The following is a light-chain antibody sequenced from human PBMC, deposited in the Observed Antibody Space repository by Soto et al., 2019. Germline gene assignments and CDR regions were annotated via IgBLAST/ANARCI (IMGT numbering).Light chain of an antibody. CDR3: QQSYSKHLT. CDR2: AAS. Sequence: DIQMTQSPSSLSASVGDRVTITCRASQSISSYLNWYQQKPGKAPKLLIYAASSLQSGVPSRFSGSGSGKDFTLTISSLQPEDFATYYCQQSYSKHLTLGGGTKVDIK. CDR1: QSISSY. J-gene: IGKJ4*01. V-gene: IGKV1-39*01.